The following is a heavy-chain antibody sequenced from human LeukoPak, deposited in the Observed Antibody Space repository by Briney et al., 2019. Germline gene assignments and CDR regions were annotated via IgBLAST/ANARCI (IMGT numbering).Heavy chain of an antibody. CDR1: GGSISSYY. Sequence: PSETLSLTCTVSGGSISSYYWSWIRQPPGKGLEWIGSIYHSGSTYYNPSLKSRVTISVDTSKNQFSLKLSSVTAADTAVYYCARESDYYGMDVWGQGTTVTVSS. J-gene: IGHJ6*02. CDR3: ARESDYYGMDV. CDR2: IYHSGST. V-gene: IGHV4-59*12.